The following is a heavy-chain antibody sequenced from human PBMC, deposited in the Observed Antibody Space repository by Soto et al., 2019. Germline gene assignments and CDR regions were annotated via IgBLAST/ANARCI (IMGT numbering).Heavy chain of an antibody. J-gene: IGHJ6*03. CDR2: IQSGGPT. CDR1: GFTVSSKY. D-gene: IGHD2-15*01. CDR3: ARDDVLCDGGRCYGLPLDV. Sequence: GGSLRLSCAASGFTVSSKYMSWVRQAPGKGLEWVSLIQSGGPTYYADSVKGGFAISRDTSENTLHLQMDSLRAEDTAVYYCARDDVLCDGGRCYGLPLDVWGKGTTVTVS. V-gene: IGHV3-66*01.